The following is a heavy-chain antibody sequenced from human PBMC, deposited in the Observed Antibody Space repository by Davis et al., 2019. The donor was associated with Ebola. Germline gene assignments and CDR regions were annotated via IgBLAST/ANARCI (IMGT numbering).Heavy chain of an antibody. J-gene: IGHJ6*02. D-gene: IGHD2-21*01. CDR2: IGSSSNGR. CDR1: GFTSSCCA. CDR3: AKDLLWWSASDV. V-gene: IGHV3-23*05. Sequence: GESLKISCTASGFTSSCCAMNWVRQAPGKGLEWVSGIGSSSNGRHYADSVKGRFTISRDDAKNTVYLQMNSLRAEDTAVYYCAKDLLWWSASDVWGQGTTVTVS.